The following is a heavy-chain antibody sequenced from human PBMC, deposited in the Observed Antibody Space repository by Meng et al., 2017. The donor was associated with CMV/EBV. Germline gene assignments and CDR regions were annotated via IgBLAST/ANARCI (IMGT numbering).Heavy chain of an antibody. J-gene: IGHJ4*02. Sequence: GGSLRLSCAASGFTFDDYAMHWVRQAPGKGLEWVSGISWNSGSIGYADSVKGRFTISRDNAKNSLYLQMNSLRAEDTALYYCAKGRRVATPGGSDYWGQGTLVTVSS. CDR3: AKGRRVATPGGSDY. D-gene: IGHD5-12*01. CDR2: ISWNSGSI. V-gene: IGHV3-9*01. CDR1: GFTFDDYA.